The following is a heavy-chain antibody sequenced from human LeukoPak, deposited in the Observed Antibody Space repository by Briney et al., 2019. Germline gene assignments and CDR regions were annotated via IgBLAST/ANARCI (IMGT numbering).Heavy chain of an antibody. CDR1: GFTFSSYG. D-gene: IGHD5-18*01. CDR2: ISYDGSNK. J-gene: IGHJ4*02. CDR3: AVLVDTAMVSSFDY. Sequence: PGGSLRLSCAASGFTFSSYGMHWVRQAPGKGLEWVAVISYDGSNKYYADSVKGRFTISRDNSKNTLYLQMNSLRAEDTAVYYCAVLVDTAMVSSFDYWGQGTLVTVSS. V-gene: IGHV3-30*03.